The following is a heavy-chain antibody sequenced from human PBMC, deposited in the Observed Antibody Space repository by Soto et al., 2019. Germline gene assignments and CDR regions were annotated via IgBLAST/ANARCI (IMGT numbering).Heavy chain of an antibody. CDR3: ARDLGGYDILTGYSTNYYYGMDV. CDR1: GGSISSYY. D-gene: IGHD3-9*01. V-gene: IGHV4-59*01. Sequence: SETLSLTCTVSGGSISSYYWSWIRQPPGKGLEWIGYIYYSGSTNYNPSLKSRVTISVDTSKNQFSLKLSSVTAADTAVYYCARDLGGYDILTGYSTNYYYGMDVWGQGTTVTVSS. J-gene: IGHJ6*02. CDR2: IYYSGST.